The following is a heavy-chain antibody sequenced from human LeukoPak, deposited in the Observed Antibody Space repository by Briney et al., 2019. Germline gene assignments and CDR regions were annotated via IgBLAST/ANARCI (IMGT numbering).Heavy chain of an antibody. D-gene: IGHD4-17*01. CDR3: LGGTTVALP. J-gene: IGHJ5*02. CDR1: GLTVSVNF. Sequence: GGSLRLSCVPSGLTVSVNFMSWVRQAPGKGLEWVSLICRDGRTYYADSVKGRFTISRDNSKNTLSLQMNSLRLEDTAVYYCLGGTTVALPWGQGTLVTVSS. V-gene: IGHV3-66*01. CDR2: ICRDGRT.